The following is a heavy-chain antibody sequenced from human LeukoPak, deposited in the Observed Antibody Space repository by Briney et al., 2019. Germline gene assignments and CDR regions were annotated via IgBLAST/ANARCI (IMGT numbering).Heavy chain of an antibody. Sequence: ASVKVSCKASGYTFTGYYMHWVRQAPGQGLEWMGWINPNSGGTNYAQKFQGRATMTRDTSISTAYMELSSLRSEDTAVYYCARDGGSAAAGTGAHYYFDYWGQGTLVTVSS. V-gene: IGHV1-2*02. CDR3: ARDGGSAAAGTGAHYYFDY. J-gene: IGHJ4*02. CDR2: INPNSGGT. CDR1: GYTFTGYY. D-gene: IGHD6-13*01.